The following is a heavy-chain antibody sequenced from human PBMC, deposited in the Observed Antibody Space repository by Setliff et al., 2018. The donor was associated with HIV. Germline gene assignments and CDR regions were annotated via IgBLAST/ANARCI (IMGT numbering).Heavy chain of an antibody. J-gene: IGHJ6*03. CDR3: AREIQNCGANHWYCYMDV. D-gene: IGHD4-17*01. V-gene: IGHV3-7*01. Sequence: HPGGSLRLSCVASGFSFGSYWMSWVRQAPGKGPEWVAHIKQDASEKYFVDSVKGRFTISRENAKNSLYLQMNSLRAEDTAVYYCAREIQNCGANHWYCYMDVWGKGTTVTVSS. CDR2: IKQDASEK. CDR1: GFSFGSYW.